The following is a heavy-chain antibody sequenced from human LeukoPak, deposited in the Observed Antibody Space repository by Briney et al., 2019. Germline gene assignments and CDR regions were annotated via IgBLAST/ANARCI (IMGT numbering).Heavy chain of an antibody. J-gene: IGHJ4*02. D-gene: IGHD3-22*01. CDR1: GFTLRSYA. CDR2: ISGSGGST. CDR3: AKAPNFYYDSSGYFDY. Sequence: GGSLRLSCAASGFTLRSYAMSWVRQAPGKGLEWVSAISGSGGSTYYADSVKGRFTISRDNSKNTLYLQMNSLRAEDTAVYYCAKAPNFYYDSSGYFDYWGQGTLVTVSS. V-gene: IGHV3-23*01.